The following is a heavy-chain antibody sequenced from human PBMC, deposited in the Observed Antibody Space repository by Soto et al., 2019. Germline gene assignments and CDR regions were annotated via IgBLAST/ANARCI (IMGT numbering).Heavy chain of an antibody. CDR1: GFTFSSYA. CDR2: ISGSGGST. Sequence: PGGSLRLSCAASGFTFSSYAMSWVRQAPGKGLEWVSAISGSGGSTYYADSVKGRFTISRDNSKNTLYLQMNSLRAEDTAVYYWANGGFWSGLIYYYYGMDVWGQGTTVTVSS. V-gene: IGHV3-23*01. D-gene: IGHD3-3*01. J-gene: IGHJ6*02. CDR3: ANGGFWSGLIYYYYGMDV.